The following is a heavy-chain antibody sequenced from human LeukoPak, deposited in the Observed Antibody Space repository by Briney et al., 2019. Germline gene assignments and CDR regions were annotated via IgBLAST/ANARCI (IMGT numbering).Heavy chain of an antibody. CDR1: GFTFSAHY. CDR3: ARNRVGVAATLPSWVDV. CDR2: ISNSSSYI. D-gene: IGHD2-15*01. V-gene: IGHV3-11*03. Sequence: PGGSLRLSCAASGFTFSAHYMIWLRQAPERGLEWVSYISNSSSYINYADSVKGRFTISRDNAKDTLHLQMNILRADVTEAYYCARNRVGVAATLPSWVDVWGQGTTVTVSS. J-gene: IGHJ6*02.